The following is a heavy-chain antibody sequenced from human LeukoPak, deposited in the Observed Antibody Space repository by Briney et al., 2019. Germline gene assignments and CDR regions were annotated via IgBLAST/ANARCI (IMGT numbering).Heavy chain of an antibody. Sequence: GGSLRLSCAASGFTFSGCWMTWVRQAPGKGLEWVANIKTDGSEKYYVDSVKGRFTISRDNAKNSLYLQMNSLRAEGTALYYCAKDFGEDDYWGQGTLVTVSS. CDR1: GFTFSGCW. D-gene: IGHD4-17*01. J-gene: IGHJ4*02. CDR2: IKTDGSEK. V-gene: IGHV3-7*03. CDR3: AKDFGEDDY.